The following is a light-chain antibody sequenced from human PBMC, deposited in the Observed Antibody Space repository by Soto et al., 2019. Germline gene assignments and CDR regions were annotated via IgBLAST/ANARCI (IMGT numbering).Light chain of an antibody. CDR1: SSDVGGYNY. V-gene: IGLV2-14*01. CDR2: EVS. J-gene: IGLJ3*02. CDR3: NSFRTSYTWL. Sequence: QSALTQPASVSGSPGQSITISCTGTSSDVGGYNYVSWYQQHPGKAPKLIIYEVSNRHSGVSNRFSGSKSGNTASLTISGLQAEDEADYYCNSFRTSYTWLFGGGTKVTVL.